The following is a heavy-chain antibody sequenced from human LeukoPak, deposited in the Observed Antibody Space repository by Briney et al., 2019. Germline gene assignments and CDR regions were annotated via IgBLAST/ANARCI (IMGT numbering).Heavy chain of an antibody. CDR3: AKTQYCTDCLAEFDY. J-gene: IGHJ4*02. V-gene: IGHV3-23*01. CDR1: GFTFRSYA. D-gene: IGHD2-8*02. Sequence: GGSLRLSCAASGFTFRSYAMSWVRQAPGRGLEWVSAIGGSGGNTYYADSVKGRFTISRDNSKSTLYLQMNSLRAEDTALYYCAKTQYCTDCLAEFDYWGQGTLVTVSS. CDR2: IGGSGGNT.